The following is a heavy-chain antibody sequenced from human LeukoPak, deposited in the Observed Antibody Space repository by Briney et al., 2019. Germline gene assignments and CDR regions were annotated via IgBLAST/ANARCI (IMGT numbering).Heavy chain of an antibody. CDR3: ARRPDAFDI. J-gene: IGHJ3*02. V-gene: IGHV4-38-2*02. Sequence: MPSETLSLTCTVSGYSISSGYYWGWIRQPPGKGLEWIGSIYHSGSTYYNPSLKSRVTISVDTSKNQFSLKLSSVTAADTAVYYCARRPDAFDIWGQGTMITVSS. CDR2: IYHSGST. CDR1: GYSISSGYY.